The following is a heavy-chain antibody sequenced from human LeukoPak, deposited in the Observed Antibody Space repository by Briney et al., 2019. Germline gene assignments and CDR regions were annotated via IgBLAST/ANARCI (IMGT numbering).Heavy chain of an antibody. CDR2: MNPNSGGT. Sequence: GASVKVSCKASGYTFTSYDINWVRQATGQGLEWMGWMNPNSGGTNYAQKFQGRVTMTRDTSISTAYMELSRLRSDDTAVYYCARSIKSVTTQHHYYFDYWGQGTLVTVSS. V-gene: IGHV1-2*02. J-gene: IGHJ4*02. CDR1: GYTFTSYD. CDR3: ARSIKSVTTQHHYYFDY. D-gene: IGHD1-14*01.